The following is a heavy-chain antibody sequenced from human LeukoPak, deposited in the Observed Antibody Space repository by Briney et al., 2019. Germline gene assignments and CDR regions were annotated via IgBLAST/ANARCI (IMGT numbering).Heavy chain of an antibody. Sequence: SETLSLTCTVSGGSISSSSYYWGWIRQPPGKGLEWIGYIHYTGSTDYNPSLRSRVTLSIDVSKNQFSLRLSSVTAADTAVYYCARTGGDCSSGLCYYAMDVWGQGTTVTVS. V-gene: IGHV4-61*05. J-gene: IGHJ6*02. CDR3: ARTGGDCSSGLCYYAMDV. CDR2: IHYTGST. CDR1: GGSISSSSYY. D-gene: IGHD2-21*02.